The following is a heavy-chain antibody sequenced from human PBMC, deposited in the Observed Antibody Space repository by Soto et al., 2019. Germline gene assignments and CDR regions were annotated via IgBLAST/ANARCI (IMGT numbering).Heavy chain of an antibody. D-gene: IGHD1-20*01. J-gene: IGHJ3*02. CDR3: ARGVTGQDDDFDI. Sequence: GGSLRLSCAASGFTFDDYGMSWVRQDPGKGLEWVFGINWNGGSTGYADSVKGRFTISIDNAKNSLYLQMNSLRAEDTALYHCARGVTGQDDDFDIWGQGTMVTVSS. V-gene: IGHV3-20*01. CDR1: GFTFDDYG. CDR2: INWNGGST.